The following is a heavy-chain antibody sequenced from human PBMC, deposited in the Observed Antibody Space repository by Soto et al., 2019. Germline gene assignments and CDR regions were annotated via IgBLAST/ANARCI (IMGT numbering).Heavy chain of an antibody. Sequence: EVQLVESGGALVEPGGSLSLSCAASGLTLNTARRSWVRQAPGKGLDWVGRIDGGKTDFAAPVEGRFTFSRDDSRNTLFLQMNSLKTEDTGVYYCTSNAAAKVGTLSYWGQGTLVTVSS. CDR1: GLTLNTAR. J-gene: IGHJ4*02. CDR3: TSNAAAKVGTLSY. CDR2: IDGGKT. D-gene: IGHD1-26*01. V-gene: IGHV3-15*02.